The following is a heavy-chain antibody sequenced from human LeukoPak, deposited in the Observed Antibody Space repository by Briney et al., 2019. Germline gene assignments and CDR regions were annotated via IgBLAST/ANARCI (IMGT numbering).Heavy chain of an antibody. V-gene: IGHV1-46*01. Sequence: GASVKVSCKASGYTFTSYYMHWVRQAPGQGLEWMGIINPSGGSTSYAQKFQGRVTITADESTSTAYMELSSLRSEDTAVYYCARENKNDILTGYFYRPQNWFDPWGQGTLVTVSS. CDR3: ARENKNDILTGYFYRPQNWFDP. CDR1: GYTFTSYY. J-gene: IGHJ5*02. D-gene: IGHD3-9*01. CDR2: INPSGGST.